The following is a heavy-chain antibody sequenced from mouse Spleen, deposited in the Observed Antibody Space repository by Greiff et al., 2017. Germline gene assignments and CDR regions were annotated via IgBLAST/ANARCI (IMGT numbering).Heavy chain of an antibody. CDR1: GFNIKDDY. J-gene: IGHJ2*01. V-gene: IGHV14-4*01. Sequence: EVKLMESGAELVRPGASVKLSCTASGFNIKDDYMHWVKQRPEQGLEWIGWIDPENGDTEYASKFQGKATITADTSSNTAYLQLSSLTSEDTAVYYCTTDGYYGGQGTTLTVSS. CDR3: TTDGYY. CDR2: IDPENGDT. D-gene: IGHD2-3*01.